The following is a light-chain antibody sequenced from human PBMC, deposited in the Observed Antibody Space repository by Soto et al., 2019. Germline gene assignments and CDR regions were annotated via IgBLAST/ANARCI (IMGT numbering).Light chain of an antibody. V-gene: IGKV1-39*01. CDR1: QSIRSY. Sequence: DIQMTQSPSSLSASVGDRVTISCRASQSIRSYLNWYQQKPGKAPKLLIYAASSLQSGVPSRFSGSASGTDFTLTISSLQPEDFATYYCQQSYSTPYTFGQGTKVDIK. CDR2: AAS. J-gene: IGKJ2*01. CDR3: QQSYSTPYT.